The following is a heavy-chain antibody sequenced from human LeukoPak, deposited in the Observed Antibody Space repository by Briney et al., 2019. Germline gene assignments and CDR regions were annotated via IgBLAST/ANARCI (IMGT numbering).Heavy chain of an antibody. D-gene: IGHD4-17*01. V-gene: IGHV1-2*02. CDR3: ARAHGDYNFDY. CDR2: INPQSGGT. CDR1: GYTFTGYY. J-gene: IGHJ4*02. Sequence: ASVKVSCKTSGYTFTGYYIHWVRQAPGQGLEWMGWINPQSGGTNYAQKFQGRVTMTRDTSISTAYMDLSRLRSDDTAVYYCARAHGDYNFDYWGQGTLVTVSS.